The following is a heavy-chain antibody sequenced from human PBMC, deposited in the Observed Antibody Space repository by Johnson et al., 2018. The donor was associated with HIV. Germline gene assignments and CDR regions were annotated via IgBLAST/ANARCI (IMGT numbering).Heavy chain of an antibody. CDR3: ARGDESTVAFDI. CDR1: GFTFSSYW. CDR2: IYSGGST. J-gene: IGHJ3*02. D-gene: IGHD5/OR15-5a*01. Sequence: VQLVESGGGLVQPGGSLRLSCATSGFTFSSYWMNWVRQAPGKGLEWVSVIYSGGSTYYADSVKGRFTISRDNSKNTLYLQMNSLRAEDTAMHYCARGDESTVAFDIWGQGTRVTVSS. V-gene: IGHV3-66*01.